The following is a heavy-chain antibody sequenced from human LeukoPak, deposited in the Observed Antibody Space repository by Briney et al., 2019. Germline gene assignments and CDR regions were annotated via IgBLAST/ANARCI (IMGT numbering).Heavy chain of an antibody. CDR3: ARAFPGFDP. Sequence: PSETLSLTCAVSGSSVSTNYYWGWIRQPPGKGLEWIGSIYQSGTTYYNPSLKSRVTMSIDTSRNQFFLKLTSVTAADTAIYYRARAFPGFDPWGQGTQVIVSS. V-gene: IGHV4-38-2*01. CDR2: IYQSGTT. D-gene: IGHD3-16*01. CDR1: GSSVSTNYY. J-gene: IGHJ5*02.